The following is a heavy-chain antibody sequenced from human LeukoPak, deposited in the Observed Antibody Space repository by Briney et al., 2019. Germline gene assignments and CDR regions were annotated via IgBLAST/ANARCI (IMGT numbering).Heavy chain of an antibody. Sequence: GRSLRLSCAASGFTFSSYAMHWVRQAPGKGLEWVSSISSSSSYIYYADSVKGRFTISRDNAKNSLYLQMNSLRAEDTAVYYCARDLDYYDSSGFDYWGQGTLVTVSS. D-gene: IGHD3-22*01. CDR2: ISSSSSYI. CDR3: ARDLDYYDSSGFDY. V-gene: IGHV3-21*01. CDR1: GFTFSSYA. J-gene: IGHJ4*02.